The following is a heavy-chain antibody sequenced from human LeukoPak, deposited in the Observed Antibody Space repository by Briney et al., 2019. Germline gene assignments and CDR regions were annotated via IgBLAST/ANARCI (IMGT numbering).Heavy chain of an antibody. CDR3: ARAGYSSSWQYWFDP. CDR2: IIPIFGTA. V-gene: IGHV1-69*05. D-gene: IGHD6-13*01. Sequence: ASVKVSCKASGGTFSSYAISWVRQAPGQGLEWMGGIIPIFGTANYAQKFQGRVTITTDESTSTAYMELSSLRSEDTAVYYCARAGYSSSWQYWFDPWGQGTLVTVSS. CDR1: GGTFSSYA. J-gene: IGHJ5*02.